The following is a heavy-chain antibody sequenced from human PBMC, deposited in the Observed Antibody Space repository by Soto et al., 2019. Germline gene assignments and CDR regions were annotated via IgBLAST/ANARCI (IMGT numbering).Heavy chain of an antibody. J-gene: IGHJ5*02. CDR1: GGSISSYY. Sequence: QVQLQESGPGLVKPSETLSLTCTVSGGSISSYYWSWIRQPPGKGLEWIGYIYYSGSTNYNPSLKSRVTISVDTSKNQVSLKLSSVTAADTAVYYCAGSIAAAGTLLAFDPWGQGTLVTVSS. V-gene: IGHV4-59*01. CDR3: AGSIAAAGTLLAFDP. D-gene: IGHD6-13*01. CDR2: IYYSGST.